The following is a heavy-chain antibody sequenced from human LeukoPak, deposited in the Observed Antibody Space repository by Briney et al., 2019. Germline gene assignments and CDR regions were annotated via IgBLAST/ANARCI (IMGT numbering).Heavy chain of an antibody. CDR3: ARDSNRGSSYYDFMEV. Sequence: SETLSLTCTVSGGAISTYQWTWVRQPAGKGLEWIGHIHFSGNTNYNPSLRSRVTMSFDTSKSQFSLNPTSVTAADTAVYYCARDSNRGSSYYDFMEVWGKGTTVIVSS. CDR2: IHFSGNT. V-gene: IGHV4-4*07. J-gene: IGHJ6*03. D-gene: IGHD3-10*01. CDR1: GGAISTYQ.